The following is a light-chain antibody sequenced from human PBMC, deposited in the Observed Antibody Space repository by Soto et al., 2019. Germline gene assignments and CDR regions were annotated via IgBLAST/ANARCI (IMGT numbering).Light chain of an antibody. V-gene: IGLV1-40*01. CDR3: QSYDSSVSGYL. Sequence: QSVLTQPPSVSGAPGQRVTISCTGSSSNIGAGYDVHWYQQLPGTAPKLLIYGNTNRPSGVPDRFSGSKSGTSASLSITGLQAEDEADYYCQSYDSSVSGYLFGTRSKVTVL. CDR2: GNT. J-gene: IGLJ1*01. CDR1: SSNIGAGYD.